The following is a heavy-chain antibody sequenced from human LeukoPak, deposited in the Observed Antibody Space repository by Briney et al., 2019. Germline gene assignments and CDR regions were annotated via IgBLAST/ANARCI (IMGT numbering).Heavy chain of an antibody. D-gene: IGHD3-9*01. CDR3: AKDWHILTGRNCFDP. CDR2: INPNSGGT. Sequence: ASVKVSCKASGYTFTGYYMHWVRQAPGQGLEWMGWINPNSGGTNYAQKFQGRVTMSTDTSTSTAYMEPRSLRFDDTAIYYCAKDWHILTGRNCFDPWGQGTPVTVSS. CDR1: GYTFTGYY. J-gene: IGHJ5*02. V-gene: IGHV1-2*02.